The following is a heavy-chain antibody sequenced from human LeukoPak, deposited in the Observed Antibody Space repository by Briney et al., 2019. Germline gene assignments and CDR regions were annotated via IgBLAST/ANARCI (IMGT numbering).Heavy chain of an antibody. CDR1: GFTFSSYA. J-gene: IGHJ3*02. Sequence: GRSLRLSCAASGFTFSSYAMHWVRQAPGKGLEWVAVISYDGSNKYYADSVKGRFTISRDNSKNTLYLQMNSLRAEDTAVYYCARDLLYNSGRLGYAFDIWGQGTMVTVSS. D-gene: IGHD6-19*01. V-gene: IGHV3-30-3*01. CDR3: ARDLLYNSGRLGYAFDI. CDR2: ISYDGSNK.